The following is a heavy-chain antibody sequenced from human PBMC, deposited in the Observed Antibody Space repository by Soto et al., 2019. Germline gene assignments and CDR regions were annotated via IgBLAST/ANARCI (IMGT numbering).Heavy chain of an antibody. CDR2: ISNSGGGT. V-gene: IGHV3-23*01. CDR1: GFTFSSYA. D-gene: IGHD3-10*01. Sequence: EVQLLESGGGLVQPGGSLRLSCAASGFTFSSYAMSWVRQAPGKGLEWVSGISNSGGGTYYADSVKGRFTLSRDNSKNTLYLQMNSLRADDTAVYYCANRVYHGDVDYWGQGTLVTVSS. CDR3: ANRVYHGDVDY. J-gene: IGHJ4*02.